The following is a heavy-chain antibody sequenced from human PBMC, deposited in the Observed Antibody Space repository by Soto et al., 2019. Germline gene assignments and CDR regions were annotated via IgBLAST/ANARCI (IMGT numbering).Heavy chain of an antibody. CDR2: LKSRRDGGTS. V-gene: IGHV3-15*01. Sequence: PGGSLRLSCAASGITFTNAWMGWVRQAPGKGLEWIGRLKSRRDGGTSDYAAPVKGRFSISKDESKNTLYLQMNSLKTEDTAVYHYTTDGGVGVYPLFGAWGQGTLVTVSS. CDR1: GITFTNAW. D-gene: IGHD3-10*02. CDR3: TTDGGVGVYPLFGA. J-gene: IGHJ5*02.